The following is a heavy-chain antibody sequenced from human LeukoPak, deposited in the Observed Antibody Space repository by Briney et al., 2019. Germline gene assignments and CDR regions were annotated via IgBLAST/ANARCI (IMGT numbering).Heavy chain of an antibody. D-gene: IGHD5-12*01. CDR2: IYYSGST. CDR3: AREISGSGYADL. J-gene: IGHJ5*02. V-gene: IGHV4-39*07. Sequence: SETLSLTCTVSGGSISSSSYYWGWIRQPPGKGLEWIGSIYYSGSTYYNPSLKSRVTISVDTSKNRFSLKLSSVTAADTAVYYCAREISGSGYADLWGQGTLVTVSS. CDR1: GGSISSSSYY.